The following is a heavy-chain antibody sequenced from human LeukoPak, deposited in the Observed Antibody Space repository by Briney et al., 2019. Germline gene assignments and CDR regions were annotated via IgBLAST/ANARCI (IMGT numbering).Heavy chain of an antibody. V-gene: IGHV3-21*01. Sequence: GGSLRLSCAASGFTFSSYSMNWVRQAPGKGLEGVSSISSSSSYIYYADSVKGRFTISRDNAKNSLYLQMNSLRAEDTAVYYCARGWGAAAGTLPYTYYYYSMEVWGQGATVSVSS. CDR2: ISSSSSYI. CDR1: GFTFSSYS. CDR3: ARGWGAAAGTLPYTYYYYSMEV. D-gene: IGHD6-13*01. J-gene: IGHJ6*02.